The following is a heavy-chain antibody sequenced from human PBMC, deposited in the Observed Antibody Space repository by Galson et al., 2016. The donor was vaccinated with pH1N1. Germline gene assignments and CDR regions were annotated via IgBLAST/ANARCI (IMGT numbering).Heavy chain of an antibody. CDR1: GYSFTNYW. V-gene: IGHV5-51*01. CDR3: ARGYKWNDEGPIGLPPGTLLQEHL. D-gene: IGHD1-20*01. J-gene: IGHJ6*01. Sequence: QSGAEVKKPGESLKISCRGSGYSFTNYWIAWVRQIPGKGLEWVGIIYPGDSDTRYSPSFQGRVTISADKSITTAYLQWSSLKASDTAMYYCARGYKWNDEGPIGLPPGTLLQEHLWG. CDR2: IYPGDSDT.